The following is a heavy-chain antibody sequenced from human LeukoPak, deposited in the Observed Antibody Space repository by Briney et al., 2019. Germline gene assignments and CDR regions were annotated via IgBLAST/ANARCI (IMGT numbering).Heavy chain of an antibody. J-gene: IGHJ4*02. V-gene: IGHV1-2*02. Sequence: ASVKVSCKASGYTFTGYYMHWVRQAPGQGLEWMGWINPNSGGTNYAQKFQGRVTMTRDTSISTAYMELSRLRSDDTAVYYRARLIAAAATADYWGQGTLVTVSS. CDR3: ARLIAAAATADY. CDR2: INPNSGGT. CDR1: GYTFTGYY. D-gene: IGHD6-25*01.